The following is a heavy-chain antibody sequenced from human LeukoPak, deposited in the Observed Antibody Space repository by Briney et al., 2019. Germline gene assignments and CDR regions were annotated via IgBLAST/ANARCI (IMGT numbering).Heavy chain of an antibody. J-gene: IGHJ5*02. CDR1: GYTFTSYG. V-gene: IGHV1-18*01. Sequence: ASVKVSCKASGYTFTSYGISWVRQAPGQGLEWMGWINAYNGNTNYAQKVKGRVTMTTDTSTSTAYMELRSLRSDDTAVYYCARDGSSSWYFWFDPWGQGTLVTVSS. D-gene: IGHD6-13*01. CDR2: INAYNGNT. CDR3: ARDGSSSWYFWFDP.